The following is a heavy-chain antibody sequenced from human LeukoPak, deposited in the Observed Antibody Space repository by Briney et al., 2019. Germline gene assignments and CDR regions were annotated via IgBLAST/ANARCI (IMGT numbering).Heavy chain of an antibody. V-gene: IGHV1-18*01. CDR3: ARSPPTEYSSSWYGDY. CDR2: ISAYNGNT. J-gene: IGHJ4*02. CDR1: GYTFTSYG. Sequence: ASVKVSCKASGYTFTSYGISWVRQAPGQGLEWMGWISAYNGNTNYAQKLQGRVTMTTDTSTSTAYMELRSLRSDDTAVYYCARSPPTEYSSSWYGDYWGKGTLVTVSS. D-gene: IGHD6-13*01.